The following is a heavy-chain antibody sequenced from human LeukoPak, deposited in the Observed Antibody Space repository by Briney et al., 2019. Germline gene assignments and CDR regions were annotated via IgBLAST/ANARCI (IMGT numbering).Heavy chain of an antibody. Sequence: PSETLSLTCTVSGGSISSKYWSWLRQPPGKGKEWLGYLFNNGRTNYNPPLKSGVTLSVETSKNQFSLKLSSVTAADTAVYYCARDPMRTIFGVVILGPFGYWGQGTLVTVSS. CDR2: LFNNGRT. V-gene: IGHV4-4*08. D-gene: IGHD3-3*01. CDR3: ARDPMRTIFGVVILGPFGY. CDR1: GGSISSKY. J-gene: IGHJ4*02.